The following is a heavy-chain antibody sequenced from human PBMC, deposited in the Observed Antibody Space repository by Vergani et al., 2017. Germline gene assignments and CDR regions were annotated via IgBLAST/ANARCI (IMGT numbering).Heavy chain of an antibody. CDR1: GFTFTSSA. Sequence: QMQLVQSGPEVKKPGTSVKVSCKASGFTFTSSAVQWVRQARGQRLEWIGWIVVGSGNTNYAQKFQERVTITRDMSTSTAYMELSSLRSDDTAVYYCARPNIVVVPAADLRGNWFDPWGQGTLVTVSS. D-gene: IGHD2-2*01. CDR2: IVVGSGNT. V-gene: IGHV1-58*01. CDR3: ARPNIVVVPAADLRGNWFDP. J-gene: IGHJ5*02.